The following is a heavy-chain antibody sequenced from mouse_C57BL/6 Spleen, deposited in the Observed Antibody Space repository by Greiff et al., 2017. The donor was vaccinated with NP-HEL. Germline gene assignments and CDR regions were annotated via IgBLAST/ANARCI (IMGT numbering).Heavy chain of an antibody. CDR1: GYTFTSYW. CDR3: ARHYYDYDEDY. Sequence: QVQLQQPGAELVKPGASVKLSCKASGYTFTSYWMQWVKQRPGQGLEWIGEIDPSDSYTNYNQKFKGKATLTVDTSSSTAYMQLSSLTSEDSAVYYCARHYYDYDEDYGGKGTTLTVSS. CDR2: IDPSDSYT. V-gene: IGHV1-50*01. J-gene: IGHJ2*01. D-gene: IGHD2-4*01.